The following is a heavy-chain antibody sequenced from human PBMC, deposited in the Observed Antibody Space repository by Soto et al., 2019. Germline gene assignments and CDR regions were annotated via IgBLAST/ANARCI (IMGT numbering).Heavy chain of an antibody. CDR1: GFTFSSYA. CDR2: ISYDGYSK. J-gene: IGHJ6*02. Sequence: QGQLVKSGGGVVQPGTSLRLSCAASGFTFSSYAMHWVRQAPGKGLEWVALISYDGYSKWYADAVKGRFTISRDNSNNSLFLEMNSLRGDEPAVYFCAAIREVDVWGQGTTVTVSS. CDR3: AAIREVDV. V-gene: IGHV3-30*03. D-gene: IGHD1-26*01.